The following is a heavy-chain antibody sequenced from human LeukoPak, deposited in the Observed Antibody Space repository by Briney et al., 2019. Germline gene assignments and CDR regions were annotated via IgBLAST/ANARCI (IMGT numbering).Heavy chain of an antibody. D-gene: IGHD3-16*01. CDR2: IYNGGST. CDR3: ASLRGSYGPSSYSTSLDG. V-gene: IGHV3-66*01. J-gene: IGHJ6*03. Sequence: GGSLTLSCAASGFTISSNYMSWVRQAPGKGLEWVSVIYNGGSTYYTDSVKGRFTISRDNSKNKLYLQMNSLRAEDTAVYYCASLRGSYGPSSYSTSLDGGGKGPTAT. CDR1: GFTISSNY.